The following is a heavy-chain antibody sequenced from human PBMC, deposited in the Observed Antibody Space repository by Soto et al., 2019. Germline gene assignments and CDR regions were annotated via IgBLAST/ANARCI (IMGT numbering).Heavy chain of an antibody. CDR2: IYYSGRT. Sequence: QVQLQESGPGLVKPSQTLSLTCTVSGGSISSGDYYWSWIRQPPGKGLAWSGDIYYSGRTYYNPSLKSRCTLSVHSAKNQVSLKLSSVTAADTSVYYCAREGVRYRYGSNADYLGQGTMVSVSS. D-gene: IGHD5-18*01. CDR3: AREGVRYRYGSNADY. CDR1: GGSISSGDYY. J-gene: IGHJ4*02. V-gene: IGHV4-30-4*01.